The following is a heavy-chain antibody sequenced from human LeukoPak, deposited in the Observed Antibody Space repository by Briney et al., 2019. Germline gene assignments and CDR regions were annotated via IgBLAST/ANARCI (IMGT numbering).Heavy chain of an antibody. J-gene: IGHJ4*02. CDR3: ARADRGYSYVSIDY. CDR2: IKQDGSEK. CDR1: GFTFSSYW. Sequence: SGGSLRLSCAASGFTFSSYWMSWVRQAPGKGLEWVANIKQDGSEKYYVHSVKGRFTISRDNAKNSLYLQMNSVRAEDTAVYYCARADRGYSYVSIDYWGQGTLVTVSS. D-gene: IGHD5-18*01. V-gene: IGHV3-7*01.